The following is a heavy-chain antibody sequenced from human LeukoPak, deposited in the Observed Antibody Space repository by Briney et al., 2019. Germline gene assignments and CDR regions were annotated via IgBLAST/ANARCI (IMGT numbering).Heavy chain of an antibody. D-gene: IGHD6-13*01. J-gene: IGHJ1*01. CDR1: GGSISSYY. V-gene: IGHV4-59*01. CDR2: IYYSGST. CDR3: ARSGGIIAAAGTPEYFQH. Sequence: PSETLSLTCTVSGGSISSYYWIWIRQPPGKGLEWIGYIYYSGSTNYNPSLKSRVTISVDTSKNQFSLKLSSVTAADTAVYYCARSGGIIAAAGTPEYFQHWGQGTLVIVSS.